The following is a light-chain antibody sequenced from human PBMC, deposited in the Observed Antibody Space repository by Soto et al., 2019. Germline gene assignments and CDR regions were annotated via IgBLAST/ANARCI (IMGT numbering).Light chain of an antibody. Sequence: DIQMPQSPSSLFASVGDRVTITCRARQFIGRYLNWYQQKPGKAPKLLIFAASTLQSGVPSRFSGFRSGTDFTLTISSLQPEDFATYYCQQSYSSLFTFGGGTKVEIK. V-gene: IGKV1-39*01. CDR1: QFIGRY. CDR2: AAS. CDR3: QQSYSSLFT. J-gene: IGKJ4*02.